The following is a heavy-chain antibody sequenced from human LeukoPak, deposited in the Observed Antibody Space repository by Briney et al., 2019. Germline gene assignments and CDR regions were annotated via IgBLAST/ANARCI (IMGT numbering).Heavy chain of an antibody. CDR2: IYYSGST. V-gene: IGHV4-31*03. CDR3: ARGLVVPAAYPHAFDI. J-gene: IGHJ3*02. CDR1: GGSISSGGYY. Sequence: SQTLSLTCTVSGGSISSGGYYWSWIRQHPGKGLEWIGYIYYSGSTYYNPSLKSRVTISVDTSRNQFSLKLSSVTAADTAVYYCARGLVVPAAYPHAFDIWGQGTMVTVSS. D-gene: IGHD2-2*01.